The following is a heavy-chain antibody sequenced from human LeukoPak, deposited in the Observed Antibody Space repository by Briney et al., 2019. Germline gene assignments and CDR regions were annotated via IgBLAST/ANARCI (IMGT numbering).Heavy chain of an antibody. CDR3: AGGQGWHFDL. V-gene: IGHV3-7*01. CDR1: GITFSSLW. Sequence: GGSLRLSCAASGITFSSLWMSWFRQAPGKGLEWVADIRQDGSEEHYVASVKGRFTISRDSTSLFLQMNSLRAEDTAVYYCAGGQGWHFDLWGRGTLITVSS. CDR2: IRQDGSEE. J-gene: IGHJ2*01. D-gene: IGHD2-15*01.